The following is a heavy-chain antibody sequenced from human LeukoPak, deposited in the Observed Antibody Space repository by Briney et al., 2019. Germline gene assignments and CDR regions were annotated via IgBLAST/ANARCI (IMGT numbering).Heavy chain of an antibody. V-gene: IGHV1-2*02. Sequence: GASVKVSCKASGYTFTSYAMNWVRQAPGQGLEWMGWINPNSGGTNYAQKFQGRVTMTRDTSISTAYMELSRLRSDDTAVYYRARDSHHRPLRFLEWLKGYFDYWGQGTLVTVSS. D-gene: IGHD3-3*01. CDR3: ARDSHHRPLRFLEWLKGYFDY. J-gene: IGHJ4*02. CDR2: INPNSGGT. CDR1: GYTFTSYA.